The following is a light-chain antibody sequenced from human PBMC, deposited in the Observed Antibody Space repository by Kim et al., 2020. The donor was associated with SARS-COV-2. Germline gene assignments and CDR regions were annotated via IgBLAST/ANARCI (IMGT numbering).Light chain of an antibody. Sequence: HSALTQPASVSGSPGQSITISCTGTSSDVGSYNLVSWYQQHPGKAPKLMIYEVSKRPSGVSNRFSGSKPGNTASLTISGLQAEDEADYYCCSYAGSSISFGGGTQLTVL. V-gene: IGLV2-23*02. J-gene: IGLJ3*02. CDR3: CSYAGSSIS. CDR2: EVS. CDR1: SSDVGSYNL.